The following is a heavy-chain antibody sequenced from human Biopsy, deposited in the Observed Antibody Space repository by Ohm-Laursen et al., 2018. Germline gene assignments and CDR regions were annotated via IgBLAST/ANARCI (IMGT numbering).Heavy chain of an antibody. CDR2: ITDSGSHM. D-gene: IGHD3-3*01. CDR3: AKGGSITIFGVVINNCFDP. V-gene: IGHV3-21*04. J-gene: IGHJ5*02. CDR1: GFTFKNYN. Sequence: SLRLSCAASGFTFKNYNMNWVRQAPGKGLEWVSSITDSGSHMYYADSVKGRFTISRDNSKNTLYLQMNSVRADDTAIYYCAKGGSITIFGVVINNCFDPWGQGTRVTVSS.